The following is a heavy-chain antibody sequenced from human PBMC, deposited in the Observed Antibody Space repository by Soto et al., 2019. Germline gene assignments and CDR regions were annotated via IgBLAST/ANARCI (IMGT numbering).Heavy chain of an antibody. CDR3: ARDRVLAAADYYYYGMDV. CDR1: GYTFTSYV. Sequence: ASVKVSCKASGYTFTSYVISWVRQAPGQGLEWMGWINSYNGNTNYAQKLQGRVTMTTDTSTSTAYMELRSLRSDDTAVYYCARDRVLAAADYYYYGMDVWGQGTTVTVSS. D-gene: IGHD6-13*01. V-gene: IGHV1-18*01. J-gene: IGHJ6*02. CDR2: INSYNGNT.